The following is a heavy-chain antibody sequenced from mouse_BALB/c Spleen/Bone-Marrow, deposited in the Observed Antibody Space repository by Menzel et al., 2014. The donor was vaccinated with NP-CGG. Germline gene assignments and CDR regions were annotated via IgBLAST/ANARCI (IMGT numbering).Heavy chain of an antibody. V-gene: IGHV1-52*01. CDR2: IDPYDSET. J-gene: IGHJ4*01. CDR1: GYTFTSYW. CDR3: ARRALDAMDY. D-gene: IGHD3-3*01. Sequence: VQLQQSGAELVRPGTSVKLSCKASGYTFTSYWMNWVKQRPEQGLEWIGRIDPYDSETHYNKKFKDKAILTVDKSSSTAYMQLISLTSEDSAVDYCARRALDAMDYWCQGTSVTVSS.